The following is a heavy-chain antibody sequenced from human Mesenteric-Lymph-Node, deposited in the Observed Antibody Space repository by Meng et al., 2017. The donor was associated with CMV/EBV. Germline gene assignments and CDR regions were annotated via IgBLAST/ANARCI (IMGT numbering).Heavy chain of an antibody. D-gene: IGHD3-3*01. J-gene: IGHJ4*02. V-gene: IGHV3-30*03. CDR1: GFTFSNYN. CDR3: ARALNYYDFWSGYNYGVDY. CDR2: ISYDGSNK. Sequence: GGSLRLSCAASGFTFSNYNMHWVRQAPGKGLEWVAVISYDGSNKYYADSVKGRFTISRDNSKNTLYLQMNSLRAEDTAVYYCARALNYYDFWSGYNYGVDYWGQGTLVTVSS.